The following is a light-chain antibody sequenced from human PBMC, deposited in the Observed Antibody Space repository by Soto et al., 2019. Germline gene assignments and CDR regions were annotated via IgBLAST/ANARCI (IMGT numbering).Light chain of an antibody. CDR2: EVS. CDR1: SSDVGGYNY. CDR3: SSYTSSRAYV. V-gene: IGLV2-14*01. Sequence: QSALTQPCSVSGSPGQSITISCTGTSSDVGGYNYVSWYQQQSGKAPKLMIHEVSNRPSGVSNRFSGSKSGNTASLTISGLQAEEEADYYCSSYTSSRAYVFGIGTKVTVL. J-gene: IGLJ1*01.